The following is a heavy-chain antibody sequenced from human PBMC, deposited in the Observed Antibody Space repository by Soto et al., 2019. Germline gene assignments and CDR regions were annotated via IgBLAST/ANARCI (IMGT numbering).Heavy chain of an antibody. CDR2: VYSTGGT. CDR1: SGPSSSHN. CDR3: VRQGIGNLHGLVDV. Sequence: VALQQSGPGLVKPSETLSLTCSVSSGPSSSHNWGWIRPPPGRGLGWVGYVYSTGGTSYHPSLKSRVTISADTSTNHISLTLTSVTAADTAVYYCVRQGIGNLHGLVDVWGQGTTVRVSS. J-gene: IGHJ6*02. V-gene: IGHV4-59*08. D-gene: IGHD1-1*01.